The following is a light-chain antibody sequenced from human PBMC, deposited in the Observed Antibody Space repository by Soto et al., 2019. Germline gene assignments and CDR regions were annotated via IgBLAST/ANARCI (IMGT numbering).Light chain of an antibody. CDR3: AAWDDSLNGPV. CDR2: SNT. J-gene: IGLJ2*01. CDR1: SSNIGSNT. V-gene: IGLV1-44*01. Sequence: QSVLTQPPSASGTPGQRVTISCSGSSSNIGSNTVHWYQQLPGTAPKLLIYSNTQRPSGVPDRFSGYKSGTSASLAISGLQSEDEADYYSAAWDDSLNGPVFGGGTKLTV.